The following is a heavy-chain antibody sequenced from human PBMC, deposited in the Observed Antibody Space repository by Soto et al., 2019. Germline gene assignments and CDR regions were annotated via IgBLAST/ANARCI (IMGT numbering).Heavy chain of an antibody. J-gene: IGHJ4*02. CDR2: IFPRDSDT. CDR3: AGPGSLLHPSDY. CDR1: GYTFTNYW. Sequence: GESLKISCQGSGYTFTNYWIAWVRHMPGRGLEWVGLIFPRDSDTRYNSSFEGQVTISADKSIATAYLHWTSLKASDTATYFCAGPGSLLHPSDYWGQGTRV. V-gene: IGHV5-51*01. D-gene: IGHD4-4*01.